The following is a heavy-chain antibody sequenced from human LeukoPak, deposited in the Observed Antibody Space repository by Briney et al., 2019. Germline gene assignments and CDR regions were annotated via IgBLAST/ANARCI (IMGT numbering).Heavy chain of an antibody. J-gene: IGHJ4*02. V-gene: IGHV4-61*01. CDR1: GGSISSSTYY. D-gene: IGHD3-16*01. CDR2: IYYSGST. Sequence: ASETLSLTCTVSGGSISSSTYYWSWIRQPPGKGLEWIGYIYYSGSTNYNPSLKSRVTISVDTSKNQFSLKLSSVTAADTAVYYCARALGPGPKYYFDYWGQGTLVTVSS. CDR3: ARALGPGPKYYFDY.